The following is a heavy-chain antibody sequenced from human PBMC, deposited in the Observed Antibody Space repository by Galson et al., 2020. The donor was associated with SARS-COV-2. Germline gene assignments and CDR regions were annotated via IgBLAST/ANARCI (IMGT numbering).Heavy chain of an antibody. D-gene: IGHD3-9*01. Sequence: SETLSLTCTVSGGSISSSSYYWGWIRQPPGKGLEWIGSIYYSGSTYYNPSLKSRVTISVDTSKNQFSLKLSSVTAADTAVYYCARVRYFDWLFASDVEPNMDVWGKGTTVTVSS. CDR2: IYYSGST. V-gene: IGHV4-39*07. J-gene: IGHJ6*03. CDR3: ARVRYFDWLFASDVEPNMDV. CDR1: GGSISSSSYY.